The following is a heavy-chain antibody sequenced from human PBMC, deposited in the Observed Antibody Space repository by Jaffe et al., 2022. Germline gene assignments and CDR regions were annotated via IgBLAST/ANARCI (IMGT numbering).Heavy chain of an antibody. V-gene: IGHV3-23*01. J-gene: IGHJ4*02. CDR2: ISGSGGST. D-gene: IGHD3-3*01. Sequence: EVQLLESGGGLVQPGGSLRLSCAASGFTFSSYAMSWVRQAPGKGLEWVSAISGSGGSTYYADSVKGRFTISRDNSKNTLYLQMNSLRAEDTAVYYCAKDSTEYDFWSGYYIWVLGYFDYWGQGTLVTVSS. CDR1: GFTFSSYA. CDR3: AKDSTEYDFWSGYYIWVLGYFDY.